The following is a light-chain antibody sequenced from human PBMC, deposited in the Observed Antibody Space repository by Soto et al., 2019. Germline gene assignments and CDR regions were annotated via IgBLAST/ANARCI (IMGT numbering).Light chain of an antibody. CDR1: SSDVGNYNY. V-gene: IGLV2-14*01. Sequence: QSALTQPASVSGSPGQSITISCTGTSSDVGNYNYVSWYQQHPGKAPQLMIFQVSNRASGVSNRFSGSKSGDTASLTISGLRAEDEADYYCSSYTTSSTLYVFGTGTKVTVL. J-gene: IGLJ1*01. CDR2: QVS. CDR3: SSYTTSSTLYV.